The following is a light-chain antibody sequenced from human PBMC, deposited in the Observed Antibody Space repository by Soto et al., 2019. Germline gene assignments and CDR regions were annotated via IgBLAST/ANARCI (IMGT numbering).Light chain of an antibody. CDR3: QQYGRSTGT. V-gene: IGKV3-20*01. CDR1: QSVSSSY. Sequence: EIVLTQSPGTLSLSPGERATLSCRASQSVSSSYLAWYQQKPGQAPRLLIYGASSRATGIPDRFSGSGSGTEFTLTISRLEPEDFAVYYCQQYGRSTGTFGQGTKVEIK. CDR2: GAS. J-gene: IGKJ1*01.